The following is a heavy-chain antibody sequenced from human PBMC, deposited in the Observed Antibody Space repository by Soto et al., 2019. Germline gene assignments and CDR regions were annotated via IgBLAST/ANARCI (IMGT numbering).Heavy chain of an antibody. J-gene: IGHJ6*02. CDR2: INAGNGNT. Sequence: QVPLVQSGAEVKKPGASVKVSCKASGYTFTSYAMHWVRQAPGQRLEWMGWINAGNGNTKYSQTFQGTVTITRDTSASRAYMELSSLRSEDTAVYYCAREKLRFLEWLGYYYYYGMDVWCQGTTVTVSS. CDR3: AREKLRFLEWLGYYYYYGMDV. D-gene: IGHD3-3*01. CDR1: GYTFTSYA. V-gene: IGHV1-3*01.